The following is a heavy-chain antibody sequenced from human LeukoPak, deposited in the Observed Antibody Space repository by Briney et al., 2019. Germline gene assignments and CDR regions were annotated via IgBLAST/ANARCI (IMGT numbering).Heavy chain of an antibody. CDR2: ISDSGGST. CDR1: GFTFSSYG. V-gene: IGHV3-23*01. J-gene: IGHJ4*02. CDR3: AKGGSGSYRNPIDY. D-gene: IGHD3-10*01. Sequence: GGSLRLSCAASGFTFSSYGMSWVRQAPGKGLEWVSAISDSGGSTYYADSVKGRFTISRDNSKNTLYLQMNSLRAEDTAVYYCAKGGSGSYRNPIDYWGQGTLVTVSS.